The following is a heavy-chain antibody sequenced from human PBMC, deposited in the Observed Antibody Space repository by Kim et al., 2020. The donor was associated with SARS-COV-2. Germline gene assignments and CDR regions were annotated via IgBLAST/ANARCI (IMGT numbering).Heavy chain of an antibody. CDR3: VRDHYGDAGVYYYGMDV. CDR1: GFTFSSYA. J-gene: IGHJ6*02. Sequence: GGSLRLSCAASGFTFSSYAMHWVRQAPGKGLEWVAVISYDGSNKYYADSVKGRFTISRDNSKNTLYLQMNSLRAEDTAVYYCVRDHYGDAGVYYYGMDVWGQGTTVTVSS. CDR2: ISYDGSNK. V-gene: IGHV3-30-3*01. D-gene: IGHD4-17*01.